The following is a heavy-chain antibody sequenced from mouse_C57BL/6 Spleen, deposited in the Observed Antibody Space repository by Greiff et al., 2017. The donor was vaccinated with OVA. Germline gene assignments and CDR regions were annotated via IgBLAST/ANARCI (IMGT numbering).Heavy chain of an antibody. D-gene: IGHD2-4*01. CDR1: GYTFTSYW. CDR3: ARSPYDYDGGGGYAMDY. J-gene: IGHJ4*01. V-gene: IGHV1-69*01. Sequence: QVQLQQPGAELVMPGASVKLSCKASGYTFTSYWMHWVKQRPGQGLEWIGEIDPSDSYTNYNQKFKGKSTLTVDKSSSTAYMQLSSLTSEDSAVYYCARSPYDYDGGGGYAMDYWGQGTSVTVSS. CDR2: IDPSDSYT.